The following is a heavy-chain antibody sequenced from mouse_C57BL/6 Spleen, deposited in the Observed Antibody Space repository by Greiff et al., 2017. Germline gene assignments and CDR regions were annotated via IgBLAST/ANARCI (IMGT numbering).Heavy chain of an antibody. CDR2: ISSGSSTI. Sequence: EVQLQESGGGLVKPGGSLKLSCAASGFTFSDYGMHWVRQAPETGLEWVAYISSGSSTIYYADTVKGRFTISRDNAKNTLFLQMTSLRSEDTAMYYCARPGGHWYFDVWGTGTTVTVSS. CDR1: GFTFSDYG. V-gene: IGHV5-17*01. J-gene: IGHJ1*03. CDR3: ARPGGHWYFDV.